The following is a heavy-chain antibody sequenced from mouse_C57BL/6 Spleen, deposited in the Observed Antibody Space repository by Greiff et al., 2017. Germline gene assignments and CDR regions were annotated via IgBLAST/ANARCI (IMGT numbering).Heavy chain of an antibody. CDR1: GYTFTDYY. J-gene: IGHJ3*01. V-gene: IGHV1-26*01. Sequence: VQLQQSGPELVKPGASVKISCKASGYTFTDYYMNWVKQSHGKSLEWIGDINPNNGGTSYNQKFKGKATLTVDKSSSTAYMELRSLTSEGSAVYYCASYDYEWFAYWGQGTLVTVSA. CDR3: ASYDYEWFAY. D-gene: IGHD2-4*01. CDR2: INPNNGGT.